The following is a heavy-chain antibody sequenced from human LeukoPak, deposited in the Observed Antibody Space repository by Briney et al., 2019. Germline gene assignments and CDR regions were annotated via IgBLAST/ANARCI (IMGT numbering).Heavy chain of an antibody. J-gene: IGHJ3*02. CDR1: GGSISSSSYY. CDR3: ARAHKIFGVVPWAFDI. V-gene: IGHV4-61*01. CDR2: IYYSGST. D-gene: IGHD3-3*01. Sequence: SETLSLTCTVSGGSISSSSYYWSWIRQPPGKGLEWIGYIYYSGSTNYNPSLKSRVTISVDTSKNQFSLKLSSVTAADTAVYYCARAHKIFGVVPWAFDIWGQGTMVTVSS.